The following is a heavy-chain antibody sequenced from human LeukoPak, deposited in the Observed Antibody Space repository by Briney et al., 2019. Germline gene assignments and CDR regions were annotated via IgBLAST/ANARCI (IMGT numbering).Heavy chain of an antibody. CDR1: GGSFSGYY. V-gene: IGHV4-34*01. J-gene: IGHJ6*03. CDR3: ARGRPEGSGWYRPYYYVDV. D-gene: IGHD6-19*01. Sequence: SETLSLTCGVYGGSFSGYYWIWIRQPPGKGLEWIGEINHSGSTNYNPSLKSRVTISVDTSKNQFSLKLSSVTAADTAVYYCARGRPEGSGWYRPYYYVDVWDKGTTVTVSS. CDR2: INHSGST.